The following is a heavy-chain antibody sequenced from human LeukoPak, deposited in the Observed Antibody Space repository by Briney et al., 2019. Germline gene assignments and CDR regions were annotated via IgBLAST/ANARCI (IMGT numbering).Heavy chain of an antibody. V-gene: IGHV1-18*01. D-gene: IGHD3-22*01. Sequence: ASVKVSCKASGGTFSSYAISWVRQAPGQGLEWMGWISAYNGNAKYAQKLQDRVTMTTDTSTTTAYMELRSLRSDDTAVYYCARGGGYQDYWGQGTLVTVSS. CDR3: ARGGGYQDY. CDR2: ISAYNGNA. CDR1: GGTFSSYA. J-gene: IGHJ4*02.